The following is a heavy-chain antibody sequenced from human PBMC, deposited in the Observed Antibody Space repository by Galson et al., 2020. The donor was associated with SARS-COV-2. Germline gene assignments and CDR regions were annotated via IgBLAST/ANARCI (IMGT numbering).Heavy chain of an antibody. J-gene: IGHJ5*01. Sequence: ASETLSLTCSVSSGFLSSTSYYWGWIRQPPGKGLEWIGSVYFHGRSFYNPSLNSRVTISIDTSRNQFSLRLTSVTAADTAVYYCARKEATYDSWGPGILVTVSS. CDR1: SGFLSSTSYY. V-gene: IGHV4-39*07. CDR3: ARKEATYDS. CDR2: VYFHGRS.